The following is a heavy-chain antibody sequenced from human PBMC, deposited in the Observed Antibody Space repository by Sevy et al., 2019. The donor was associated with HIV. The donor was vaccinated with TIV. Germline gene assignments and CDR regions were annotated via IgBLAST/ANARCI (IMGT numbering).Heavy chain of an antibody. V-gene: IGHV3-7*01. D-gene: IGHD2-2*01. CDR1: GFTFSNYW. J-gene: IGHJ6*02. CDR3: ARDCSITTCLWGLDV. CDR2: IKRDGSEK. Sequence: GGSLRLSCAASGFTFSNYWMSWVRQAPGKGLEWVAHIKRDGSEKYYVDSVKGRFSTSEDNPKNSLYLQMNSLRAEDTAVYYCARDCSITTCLWGLDVWAKGPRSPSP.